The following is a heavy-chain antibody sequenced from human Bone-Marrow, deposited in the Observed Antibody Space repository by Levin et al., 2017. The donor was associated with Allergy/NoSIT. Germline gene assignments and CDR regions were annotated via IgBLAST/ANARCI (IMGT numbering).Heavy chain of an antibody. CDR1: GVSITSGSYY. CDR2: SYTSGNI. D-gene: IGHD2-21*01. CDR3: ARVLQYSYYYTDV. V-gene: IGHV4-61*09. Sequence: PSETLSLTCTVSGVSITSGSYYWSWIRQPAGKGLEWIGHSYTSGNITYNPSLKSRVTISLDTSKNPFPLKLRSVTAADTAVYYCARVLQYSYYYTDVWGKGTMVTVSS. J-gene: IGHJ6*03.